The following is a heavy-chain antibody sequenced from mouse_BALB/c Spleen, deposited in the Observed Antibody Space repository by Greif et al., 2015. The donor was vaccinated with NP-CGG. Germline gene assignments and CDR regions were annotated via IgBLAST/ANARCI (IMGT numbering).Heavy chain of an antibody. D-gene: IGHD4-1*01. V-gene: IGHV2-9*02. CDR3: ASGGGTYYFDY. CDR2: IWAGGSP. J-gene: IGHJ2*01. Sequence: QVQLKESGPGLVAPSQSLSITCTVSGFAGVRSGVPWVRQPPGKGLEWLGVIWAGGSPPYNSALMSRLSISKDNSKSQVFLKMNSLQTDDTAMYYCASGGGTYYFDYWGQGTTLTVSS. CDR1: GFAGVRSG.